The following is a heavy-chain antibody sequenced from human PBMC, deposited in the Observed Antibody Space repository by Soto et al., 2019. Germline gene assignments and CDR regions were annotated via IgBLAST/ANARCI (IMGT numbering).Heavy chain of an antibody. CDR2: IYPGDSDT. CDR1: RYSFINYW. Sequence: LGESLKISCEAFRYSFINYWIGWVRQMPGKGLEWMGIIYPGDSDTRYSPSFEGQVTISADKSISTAYLQWSSLKASDTAMYYCARQGGGTTSVGHYYYYYMDVLGQGTTGTVSS. J-gene: IGHJ6*01. V-gene: IGHV5-51*01. CDR3: ARQGGGTTSVGHYYYYYMDV. D-gene: IGHD1-7*01.